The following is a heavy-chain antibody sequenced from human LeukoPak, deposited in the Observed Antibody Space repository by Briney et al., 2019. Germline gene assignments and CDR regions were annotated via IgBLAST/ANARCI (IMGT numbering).Heavy chain of an antibody. D-gene: IGHD2-8*01. V-gene: IGHV3-7*03. Sequence: GGTLRLSCVVSGLTFSNYCMTWVRQAPGKGLEWVANIKKDGSEKFYVDSVKGRFTISRDNAKSSLYLQMDSLRGEDTAVYYCTRGGASTSYYWFYWGQXTLVTVSS. CDR2: IKKDGSEK. CDR1: GLTFSNYC. J-gene: IGHJ4*02. CDR3: TRGGASTSYYWFY.